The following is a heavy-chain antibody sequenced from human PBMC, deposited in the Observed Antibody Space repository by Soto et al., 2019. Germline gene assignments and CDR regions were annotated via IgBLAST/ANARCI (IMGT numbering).Heavy chain of an antibody. J-gene: IGHJ4*02. CDR2: SSTYSDHT. V-gene: IGHV1-18*01. CDR3: AREYSSSEFDY. Sequence: QVQLVQSGAEVKKPGASVKVSCKASGYTFTSFGISWVRQVPGHGLEWMGWSSTYSDHTNYAQNLQARVTMTTDSSTNTAHMELRSLTSGDTAVYYCAREYSSSEFDYWGQGTLVTVSS. CDR1: GYTFTSFG. D-gene: IGHD3-22*01.